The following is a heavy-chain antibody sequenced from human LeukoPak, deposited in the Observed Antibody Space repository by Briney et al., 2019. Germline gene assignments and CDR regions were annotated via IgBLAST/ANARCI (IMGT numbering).Heavy chain of an antibody. CDR2: IYYSGST. V-gene: IGHV4-59*08. Sequence: SETLSLTCTVSGGSISNYYWSWIRQPPGKGLEWIAYIYYSGSTNYNPSLKSRVTISVDTSKNQFSLKLSSVTAADTAVYYCARQESGSGNYLSYFDYWAREPWSPSPQ. CDR3: ARQESGSGNYLSYFDY. CDR1: GGSISNYY. J-gene: IGHJ4*02. D-gene: IGHD3-10*01.